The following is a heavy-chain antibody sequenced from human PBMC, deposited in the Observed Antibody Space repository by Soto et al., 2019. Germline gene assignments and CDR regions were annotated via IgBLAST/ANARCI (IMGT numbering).Heavy chain of an antibody. Sequence: PSETRSLTGSSSGDSVTSHYLTWIRQSPDNGLYCIGYIHDTGFSHXXPSLKSRXXISVDRSKNQXPLQLSPITLEYTAVYYCATSYGNAWYTYWRQGTQVTVSS. V-gene: IGHV4-59*02. CDR3: ATSYGNAWYTY. J-gene: IGHJ4*02. D-gene: IGHD6-13*01. CDR2: IHDTGFS. CDR1: GDSVTSHY.